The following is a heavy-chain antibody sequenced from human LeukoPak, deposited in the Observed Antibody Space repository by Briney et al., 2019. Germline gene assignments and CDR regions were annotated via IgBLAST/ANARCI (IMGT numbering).Heavy chain of an antibody. CDR1: GYTFTGYH. V-gene: IGHV1-2*02. CDR3: ARDERGYTYGLYYFYY. Sequence: ASVKVSCKASGYTFTGYHMHWVRQAPGQGLEWMGWIKPNSGVSNYAQKFPGSVTMTRDTSISTAYLELTRLRSDDTAVYYCARDERGYTYGLYYFYYWGQGTLVTVSS. J-gene: IGHJ4*02. CDR2: IKPNSGVS. D-gene: IGHD5-18*01.